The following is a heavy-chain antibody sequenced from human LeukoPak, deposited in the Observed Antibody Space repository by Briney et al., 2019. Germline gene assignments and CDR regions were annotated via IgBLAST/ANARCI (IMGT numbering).Heavy chain of an antibody. J-gene: IGHJ4*02. CDR1: GGSISSGDYY. Sequence: PSETLSLTCTVSGGSISSGDYYWSWIRQPPGKGLEWIGYIYYSGSTYYNPSLKSRVTISVDTSKNQFSLKLSSVTAADTAVYYCARSPTAHYYGSGSYYFDYWGQGTLVTVSS. D-gene: IGHD3-10*01. V-gene: IGHV4-30-4*01. CDR2: IYYSGST. CDR3: ARSPTAHYYGSGSYYFDY.